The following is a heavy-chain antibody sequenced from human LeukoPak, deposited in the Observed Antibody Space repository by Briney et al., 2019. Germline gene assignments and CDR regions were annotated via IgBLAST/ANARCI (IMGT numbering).Heavy chain of an antibody. V-gene: IGHV4-59*01. CDR2: IYDSGIV. J-gene: IGHJ4*02. D-gene: IGHD5-18*01. CDR1: GVSISGYF. CDR3: AGASFNSDEIDGFAY. Sequence: SETLSLTCTVSGVSISGYFWNWIRQPPGKGLEWIGYIYDSGIVKYNPSLKSRVTISEDASKNQFSLRLRSVTAADTCVSYFAGASFNSDEIDGFAYGGQGPLVPVSS.